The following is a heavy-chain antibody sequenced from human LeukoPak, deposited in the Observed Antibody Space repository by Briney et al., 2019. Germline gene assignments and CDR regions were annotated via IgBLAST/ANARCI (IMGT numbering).Heavy chain of an antibody. CDR1: GGSFSGYY. D-gene: IGHD3-22*01. V-gene: IGHV4-34*01. J-gene: IGHJ4*02. CDR2: INHSGST. CDR3: ARGPNKKYSSGYYYSSVGY. Sequence: PSETLSLTCAVYGGSFSGYYWSWIRQPPGKGLERIGEINHSGSTNYNPSLKSRVTISVDTSKNQFSLKLSSVTAADTAVYYCARGPNKKYSSGYYYSSVGYWGQGTLVTVSS.